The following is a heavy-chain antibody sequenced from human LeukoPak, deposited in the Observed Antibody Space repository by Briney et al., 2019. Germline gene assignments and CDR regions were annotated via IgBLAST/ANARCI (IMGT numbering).Heavy chain of an antibody. Sequence: GGSLRLSCAASGFAFRTYAMTWVRQAPEKGLQWVSPISTSGRATYYAESVEGRFTISRDNSKNTLYLQMNSLRADDTAVYYCAKALGSSVYEQFDYWGQGTQVTVSP. CDR3: AKALGSSVYEQFDY. CDR1: GFAFRTYA. D-gene: IGHD5/OR15-5a*01. J-gene: IGHJ4*02. V-gene: IGHV3-23*01. CDR2: ISTSGRAT.